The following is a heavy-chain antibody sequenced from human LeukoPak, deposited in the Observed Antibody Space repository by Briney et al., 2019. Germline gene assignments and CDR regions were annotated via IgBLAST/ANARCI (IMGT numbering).Heavy chain of an antibody. CDR3: TTVTRVGGARR. V-gene: IGHV3-15*01. CDR1: GFIFPKGW. Sequence: PGGSLTLSCAVSGFIFPKGWRRWVRQSPGKGLEWVGRIKGTEVGGTADYAAAVTDRFIISKDDSKKTMYLQMNSLKPEDTAVYYCTTVTRVGGARRGGQGTLVTVSS. CDR2: IKGTEVGGTA. D-gene: IGHD1-26*01. J-gene: IGHJ4*02.